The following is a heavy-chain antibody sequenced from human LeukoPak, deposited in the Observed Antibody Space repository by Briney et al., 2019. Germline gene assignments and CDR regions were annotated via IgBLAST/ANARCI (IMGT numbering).Heavy chain of an antibody. J-gene: IGHJ4*02. V-gene: IGHV1-46*01. Sequence: ASVKVSCKASGYTFTSYYMHWVRQAPGQGLEWMGIINPSGGTTTYAQKFQGRVTMTRDTSTSTVYMELSSLRSEDTAVYYCAREGVAGTGLDYWGQGTLVTVSS. CDR2: INPSGGTT. CDR3: AREGVAGTGLDY. CDR1: GYTFTSYY. D-gene: IGHD6-13*01.